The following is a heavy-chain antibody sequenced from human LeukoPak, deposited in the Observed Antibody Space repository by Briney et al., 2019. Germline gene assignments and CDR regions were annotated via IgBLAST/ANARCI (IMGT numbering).Heavy chain of an antibody. Sequence: ASVKVSCKASGYTFTGYYMHWVRQAPGQALEWMGRINPNSVGTNYAQKFQGRVTMTRDTSISTVYMELSRLRSDDTAVYYCARSNTMVIDYWGQGTLVTVSS. CDR1: GYTFTGYY. V-gene: IGHV1-2*06. CDR3: ARSNTMVIDY. J-gene: IGHJ4*02. CDR2: INPNSVGT. D-gene: IGHD3-10*01.